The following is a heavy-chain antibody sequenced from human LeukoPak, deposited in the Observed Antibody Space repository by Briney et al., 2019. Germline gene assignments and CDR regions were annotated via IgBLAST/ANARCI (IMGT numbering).Heavy chain of an antibody. CDR3: AKEWAYCSAGSCNDS. V-gene: IGHV3-66*01. Sequence: GGSLRLSCAASGFTVSSNYMSWVRQAPGKGLEWGSVIYSGGSTYYADSVKGRFTISRDNSRNTPYLQMNSLRVEDTAVYYCAKEWAYCSAGSCNDSWGQGTLVTVSS. J-gene: IGHJ5*02. CDR1: GFTVSSNY. D-gene: IGHD2-15*01. CDR2: IYSGGST.